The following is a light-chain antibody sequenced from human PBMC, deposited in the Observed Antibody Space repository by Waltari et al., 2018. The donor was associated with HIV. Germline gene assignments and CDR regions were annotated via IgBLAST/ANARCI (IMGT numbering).Light chain of an antibody. J-gene: IGLJ2*01. Sequence: QSALTQPPSASGSLGQPVTIPCNGSSSAVGDSNYVSWYQQHPGKAPKLMIYEVTKRPSGVPDRFSGSKSGDAASLTVSGLQSEDEADYFCSSFAGSNKIFGGGTKLTVL. CDR1: SSAVGDSNY. CDR2: EVT. CDR3: SSFAGSNKI. V-gene: IGLV2-8*01.